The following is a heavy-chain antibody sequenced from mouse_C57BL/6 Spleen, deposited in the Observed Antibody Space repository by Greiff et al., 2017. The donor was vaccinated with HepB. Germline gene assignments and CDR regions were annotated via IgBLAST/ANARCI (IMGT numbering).Heavy chain of an antibody. J-gene: IGHJ4*01. D-gene: IGHD2-5*01. CDR1: GYTFTSYW. CDR2: IDPSDSYT. CDR3: AGSNHGGAMDY. Sequence: QVQLQQSGAELVMPGASVKLSCKASGYTFTSYWMHWVKQRPGQGLEWIGEIDPSDSYTNYNQKFKGKSTLTVDKSSSTAYMQLSSLTSEDSAVYYCAGSNHGGAMDYWGQGTSVTVSS. V-gene: IGHV1-69*01.